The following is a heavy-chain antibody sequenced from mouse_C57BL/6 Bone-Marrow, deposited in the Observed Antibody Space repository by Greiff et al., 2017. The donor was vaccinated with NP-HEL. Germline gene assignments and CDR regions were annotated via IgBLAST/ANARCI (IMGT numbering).Heavy chain of an antibody. V-gene: IGHV6-3*01. CDR1: GFTFSNYW. D-gene: IGHD2-3*01. CDR2: IRLKSDNYAT. CDR3: TYDGYFAMDY. Sequence: EVKLMESGGGLVQPGGSMKLSCVASGFTFSNYWMNWVRQSPEKGLEWVAQIRLKSDNYATNYAESVKGRFTISRDDSKSSVYLQMNNLRAEDTGIYYCTYDGYFAMDYWGQGTSVTVSS. J-gene: IGHJ4*01.